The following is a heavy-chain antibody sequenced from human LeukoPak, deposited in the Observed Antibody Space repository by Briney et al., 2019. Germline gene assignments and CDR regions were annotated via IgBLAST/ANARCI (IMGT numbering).Heavy chain of an antibody. CDR3: AKDLSSGWSFDS. D-gene: IGHD6-19*01. V-gene: IGHV3-30*02. J-gene: IGHJ4*02. CDR2: IWYDGSEK. Sequence: PGGSLRLSCAASGFIFRNHGMHWVRQAPGKGLEWVTFIWYDGSEKYYADSVRGRFTISRDNSENTVNLQMNSLRTEDTALYYCAKDLSSGWSFDSWGQGTLVTVSS. CDR1: GFIFRNHG.